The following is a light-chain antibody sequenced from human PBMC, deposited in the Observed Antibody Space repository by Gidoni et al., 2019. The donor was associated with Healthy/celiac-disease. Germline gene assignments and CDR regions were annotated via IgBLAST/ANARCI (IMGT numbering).Light chain of an antibody. CDR3: MQAQQTPLT. CDR2: LGS. J-gene: IGKJ4*01. V-gene: IGKV2-28*01. CDR1: QRLLHSNGYNY. Sequence: IVMTQSPPSLLVTPGAPASIACRSSQRLLHSNGYNYLDWYLQKPGQSPQLLIYLGSNRASGVPDRFSGSGSGTDFTLKISRVEAEDVGVYYCMQAQQTPLTFXGXTKVEIK.